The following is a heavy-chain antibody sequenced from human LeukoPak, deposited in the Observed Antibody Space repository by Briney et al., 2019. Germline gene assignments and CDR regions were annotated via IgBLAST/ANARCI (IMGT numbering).Heavy chain of an antibody. Sequence: GGSLRLSCAASGFTFSDHYMDWVRQAPGKGLEWVGRTRDKANSYTTEYAASVKGRFTISRDGSKNSVYLQMNSLKTEDTAVYYCARNKGYSSTWTPFDYWGQGTLVTVSS. J-gene: IGHJ4*02. CDR1: GFTFSDHY. D-gene: IGHD6-13*01. CDR2: TRDKANSYTT. CDR3: ARNKGYSSTWTPFDY. V-gene: IGHV3-72*01.